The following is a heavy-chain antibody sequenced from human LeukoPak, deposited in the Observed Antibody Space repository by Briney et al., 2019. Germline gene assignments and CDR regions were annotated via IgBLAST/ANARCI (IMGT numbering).Heavy chain of an antibody. CDR1: GYNFANYW. V-gene: IGHV5-51*01. Sequence: GESLKISCKGSGYNFANYWIGWVRQMPGKGLEWMGIIYPGDSDTGYSPSFQGQVTISAGKSISTAYLQWSSLKASDTAMYYCARHPRVRASSGWYYFDYWGQGTLVTVSS. CDR3: ARHPRVRASSGWYYFDY. J-gene: IGHJ4*02. D-gene: IGHD6-19*01. CDR2: IYPGDSDT.